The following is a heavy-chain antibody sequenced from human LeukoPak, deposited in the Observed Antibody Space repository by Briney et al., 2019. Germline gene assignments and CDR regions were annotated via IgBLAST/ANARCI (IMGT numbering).Heavy chain of an antibody. J-gene: IGHJ5*02. V-gene: IGHV1-69*04. D-gene: IGHD2-15*01. CDR3: ASLGLGYCSGGRCPGYFDL. CDR1: GGTFSSYV. Sequence: ASVKVSCKASGGTFSSYVISWVRQAPGQGLEWMGRIIPILGIANYAQRFQGRVTITADKSTTTAYMELSSLRSEDTAVYYCASLGLGYCSGGRCPGYFDLWGQGTLVTVSS. CDR2: IIPILGIA.